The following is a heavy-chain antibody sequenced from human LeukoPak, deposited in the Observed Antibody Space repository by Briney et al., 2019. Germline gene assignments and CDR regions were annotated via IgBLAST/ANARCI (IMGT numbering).Heavy chain of an antibody. Sequence: GGSLRLSCAASGFTFNTYSMNWVRQAPGKGLEWVSYISSSSTIIHYVDSVKGRFTISRDNAKNSLYLQMNSLRAEDTAVYYCARGPSGYHNTGGQGTLVTVSS. CDR2: ISSSSTII. V-gene: IGHV3-48*01. D-gene: IGHD5-12*01. CDR1: GFTFNTYS. J-gene: IGHJ4*02. CDR3: ARGPSGYHNT.